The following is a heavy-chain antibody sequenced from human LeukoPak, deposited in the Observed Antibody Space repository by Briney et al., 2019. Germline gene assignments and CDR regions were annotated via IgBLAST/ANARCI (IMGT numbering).Heavy chain of an antibody. J-gene: IGHJ3*02. D-gene: IGHD3-10*01. V-gene: IGHV3-74*01. Sequence: PGGSLRLSCAASGFTFSSYWMHWVRQAPGKGLVWVSSIKSDGSSTSYADSVKGRLTISRDNARNTLYLQMNSLRAEDTAVYYCAKGGGEEEPFDIWGQGTMVTVSS. CDR3: AKGGGEEEPFDI. CDR1: GFTFSSYW. CDR2: IKSDGSST.